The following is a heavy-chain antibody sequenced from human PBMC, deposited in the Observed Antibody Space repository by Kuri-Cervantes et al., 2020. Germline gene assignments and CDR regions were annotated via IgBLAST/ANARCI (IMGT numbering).Heavy chain of an antibody. V-gene: IGHV3-30*02. CDR3: ARDRVAARPGWFDP. J-gene: IGHJ5*02. CDR2: IRYDGGNT. Sequence: GGSLRLSCAASGFTVSSNYMSWVRQAPGKGLEWVAFIRYDGGNTNYPDSVKGRFTISRDNSKNTLYLQMNSLRAEDSAIYYCARDRVAARPGWFDPWGQGALVTVSS. D-gene: IGHD6-6*01. CDR1: GFTVSSNY.